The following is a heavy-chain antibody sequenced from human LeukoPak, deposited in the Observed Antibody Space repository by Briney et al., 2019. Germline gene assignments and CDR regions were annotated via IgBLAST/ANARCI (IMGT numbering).Heavy chain of an antibody. CDR2: IYYSGSS. J-gene: IGHJ1*01. CDR3: ARGHYYDSSGYSN. D-gene: IGHD3-22*01. Sequence: SETLSLTCTVSGGSISNNYWSWIRQPPGKGLEWIGYIYYSGSSNYNPSLKSRVTILVDTSKNQFSLKLSSVTAADTAVYYCARGHYYDSSGYSNWGQGTLVTVSS. CDR1: GGSISNNY. V-gene: IGHV4-59*12.